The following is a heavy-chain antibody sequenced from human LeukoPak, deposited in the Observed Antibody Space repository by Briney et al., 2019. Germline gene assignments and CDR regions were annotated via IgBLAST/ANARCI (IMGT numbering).Heavy chain of an antibody. CDR3: AEEVIVVVVAATPDY. V-gene: IGHV3-23*01. D-gene: IGHD2-15*01. CDR1: GFTFSSYA. CDR2: ISGSGGST. Sequence: GGSLRLSCAASGFTFSSYAMNWVRQAPGKGLEWVSAISGSGGSTYYADSVKGRFTISRDNSKNTLYLQMNSLRAEDTAVYYCAEEVIVVVVAATPDYWGQGTLVTVSS. J-gene: IGHJ4*02.